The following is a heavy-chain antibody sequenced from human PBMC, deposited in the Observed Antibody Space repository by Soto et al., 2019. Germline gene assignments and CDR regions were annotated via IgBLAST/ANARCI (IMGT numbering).Heavy chain of an antibody. Sequence: QITLNESGPPVVRPTETLTLTCSFSGFSLTTSGVGVGWIRQSPGKAPEWLALIYWDDDKRYSASLKSRLTIIKDTSKNQVVLTVSDLDPTDTATYYCAHRVLRTVFGLVTTTAIYFDFWGQGTPVAVSS. V-gene: IGHV2-5*02. D-gene: IGHD3-3*01. J-gene: IGHJ4*02. CDR2: IYWDDDK. CDR1: GFSLTTSGVG. CDR3: AHRVLRTVFGLVTTTAIYFDF.